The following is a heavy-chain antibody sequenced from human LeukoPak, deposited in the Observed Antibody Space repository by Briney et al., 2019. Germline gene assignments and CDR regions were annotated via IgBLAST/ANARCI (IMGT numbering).Heavy chain of an antibody. V-gene: IGHV1-69*15. J-gene: IGHJ3*02. CDR3: ARASSSSAAFDI. D-gene: IGHD6-6*01. Sequence: KVSCKASGGSFSNHGITWVRQAPGQGLEWMGRILPVFKRTDYAQKFQDRVTITADESRTTVYMELSSLRSDDTAVYYCARASSSSAAFDIWGQGTMVTVSS. CDR2: ILPVFKRT. CDR1: GGSFSNHG.